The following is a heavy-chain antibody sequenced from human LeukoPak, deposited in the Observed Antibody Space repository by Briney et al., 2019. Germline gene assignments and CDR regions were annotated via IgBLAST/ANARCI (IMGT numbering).Heavy chain of an antibody. V-gene: IGHV4-38-2*02. CDR1: GYSISSGYY. J-gene: IGHJ6*03. CDR3: ARVGVKYYYMDV. Sequence: PSEALSLTCTVSGYSISSGYYWGWIRQPPGKGLEWIGYIYYSGSTYYNPSLKSRVTISVDTSKNQFSLKLSSVTAADTAVYYCARVGVKYYYMDVWGKGTTVTVSS. D-gene: IGHD3-10*01. CDR2: IYYSGST.